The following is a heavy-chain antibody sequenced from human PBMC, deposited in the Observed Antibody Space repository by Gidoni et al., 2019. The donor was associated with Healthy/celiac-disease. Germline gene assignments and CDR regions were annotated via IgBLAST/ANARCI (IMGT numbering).Heavy chain of an antibody. V-gene: IGHV4-4*02. CDR2: IYQGGST. Sequence: QGQLHVSGPGLVKPSGTRSLTCAVSGGSISGSNWWSWVRQTPGKGLEWIGEIYQGGSTNYIPSLDRRVTISVDKSKNQFSLKLTSVTAADTAVYYYAREALQGVSGYWGQGTLVTVSS. CDR1: GGSISGSNW. D-gene: IGHD3-10*01. J-gene: IGHJ4*02. CDR3: AREALQGVSGY.